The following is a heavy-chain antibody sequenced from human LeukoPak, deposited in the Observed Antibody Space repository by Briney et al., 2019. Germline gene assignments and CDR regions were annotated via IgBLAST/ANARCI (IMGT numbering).Heavy chain of an antibody. Sequence: SETLSPTCNVPGGTISSSSYYWGWIRQPPGKGLEWIGSIYYSGSTYYNPSLKSRVTISVDTSKNQFSLKLSSVTAADTAVYYCARLSGYGLHYYYHMDVWGKGTTVTVSS. D-gene: IGHD5-12*01. V-gene: IGHV4-39*07. CDR1: GGTISSSSYY. CDR2: IYYSGST. J-gene: IGHJ6*03. CDR3: ARLSGYGLHYYYHMDV.